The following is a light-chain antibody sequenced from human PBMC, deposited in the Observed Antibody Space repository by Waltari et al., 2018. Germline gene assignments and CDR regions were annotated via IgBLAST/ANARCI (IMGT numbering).Light chain of an antibody. Sequence: DIQLTQSPSFLSASVRDRVTITCRASQGISNYLPWYQQKPGKAPKLLIHSAPTLQSGVPSRFSGSGSGAEFNLTISSLQPEDFATYYCQQLNSYPLTFGGGTKVEIK. V-gene: IGKV1-9*01. CDR1: QGISNY. CDR2: SAP. CDR3: QQLNSYPLT. J-gene: IGKJ4*01.